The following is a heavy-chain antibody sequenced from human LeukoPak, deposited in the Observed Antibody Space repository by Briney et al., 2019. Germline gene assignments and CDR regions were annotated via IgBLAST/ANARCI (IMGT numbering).Heavy chain of an antibody. CDR2: IIPIFGTA. Sequence: SVKVSCKASGGTFSSYAISWVRQAPGQGLEWMGGIIPIFGTANYAQKFQGRVTITADESTSTAYMELSSLRADDTAVYYCAKSGYNRFDYWGQGTLVTASS. J-gene: IGHJ4*02. V-gene: IGHV1-69*13. D-gene: IGHD5-24*01. CDR3: AKSGYNRFDY. CDR1: GGTFSSYA.